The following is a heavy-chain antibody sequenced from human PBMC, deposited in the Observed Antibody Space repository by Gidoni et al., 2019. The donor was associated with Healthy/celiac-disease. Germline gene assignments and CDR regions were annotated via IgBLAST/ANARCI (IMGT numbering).Heavy chain of an antibody. CDR2: ISGSGGST. Sequence: EVQLLESGGGLVQPGGSLRLSCAASRVTFSSYALSWVRQAPGKGREWVSAISGSGGSTYYADSVKGRFTISRDNSKNTLYLQMNSVRAEDTAVYYCEMAGTNYYGMDVWGQGTTVTVSS. V-gene: IGHV3-23*01. D-gene: IGHD6-19*01. CDR1: RVTFSSYA. J-gene: IGHJ6*02. CDR3: EMAGTNYYGMDV.